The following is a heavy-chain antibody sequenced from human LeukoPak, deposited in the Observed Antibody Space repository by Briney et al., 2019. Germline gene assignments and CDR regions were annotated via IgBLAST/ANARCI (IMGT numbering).Heavy chain of an antibody. D-gene: IGHD3-22*01. V-gene: IGHV1-46*01. CDR1: GYTFTNYG. CDR3: ARGLLYYDSSGPDAFDI. Sequence: ASVKVSCKASGYTFTNYGISWVRQAPGQGLEWMGIINPSGGSTSYAQKFQGRVTMTRDMSTSTVYMELSSLRSEDTAVYYCARGLLYYDSSGPDAFDIWGQGTIVTVSS. J-gene: IGHJ3*02. CDR2: INPSGGST.